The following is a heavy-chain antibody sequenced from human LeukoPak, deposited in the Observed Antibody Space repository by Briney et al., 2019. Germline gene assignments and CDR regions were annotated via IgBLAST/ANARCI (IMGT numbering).Heavy chain of an antibody. CDR3: ARYSDYGASGWYFDL. CDR1: GYTFTSYY. Sequence: ASVKVSCKASGYTFTSYYMHWVRQAPGPGLEWMGIINPSGGSTGYAQKFQGRVTMTRDTSTSTVYMELSSLRSEDTAVYYCARYSDYGASGWYFDLWGRGTLVTVSS. D-gene: IGHD4-17*01. V-gene: IGHV1-46*01. CDR2: INPSGGST. J-gene: IGHJ2*01.